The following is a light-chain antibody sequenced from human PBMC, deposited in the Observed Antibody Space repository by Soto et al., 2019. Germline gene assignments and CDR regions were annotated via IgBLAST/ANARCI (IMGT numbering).Light chain of an antibody. CDR1: QGISSY. CDR3: QQYYSYTFN. V-gene: IGKV1-8*01. CDR2: AAS. J-gene: IGKJ3*01. Sequence: AIRMTQSPSSFSASTGDRVTITCRASQGISSYLAWYQQKPGKAPKLLIYAASTLQSGVPSRFSGSGSGTDFTLTISCLQSEDFATYYCQQYYSYTFNFGPGTKVDIK.